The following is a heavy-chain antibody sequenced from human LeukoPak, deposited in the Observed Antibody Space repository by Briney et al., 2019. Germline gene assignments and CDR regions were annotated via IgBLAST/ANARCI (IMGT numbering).Heavy chain of an antibody. J-gene: IGHJ5*02. CDR1: GYTFTGYY. Sequence: ASVKVSCKSSGYTFTGYYMQWLRQAPGQGLEWMGWINPNNSGTNYARKFQGRVTLTRDTSVSTAYMELSRLTTDDTALYWTETLNVAVVRRDNWFDPWGQGTLVTVSS. V-gene: IGHV1-2*02. CDR3: ETLNVAVVRRDNWFDP. CDR2: INPNNSGT. D-gene: IGHD2-21*01.